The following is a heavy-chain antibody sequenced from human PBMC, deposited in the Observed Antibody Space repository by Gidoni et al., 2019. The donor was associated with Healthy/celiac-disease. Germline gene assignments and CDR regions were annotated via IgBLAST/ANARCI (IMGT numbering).Heavy chain of an antibody. Sequence: QITLKESGPTLVKPTQTLTLTCTFSGFSPSTSGGGVGWIRQPPGKALEWLALIYWDDDKRYSPSLKSRLTITKDTSKNQVVLTMTNMDPVDTATYYCAHRYGGSYWSSLYYFDYWGQGTLVTVSS. CDR1: GFSPSTSGGG. J-gene: IGHJ4*02. CDR3: AHRYGGSYWSSLYYFDY. D-gene: IGHD1-26*01. V-gene: IGHV2-5*02. CDR2: IYWDDDK.